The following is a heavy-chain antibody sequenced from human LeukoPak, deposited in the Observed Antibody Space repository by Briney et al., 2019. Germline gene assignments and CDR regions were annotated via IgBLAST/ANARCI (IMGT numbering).Heavy chain of an antibody. CDR2: MNPNSGNT. CDR3: ARVATTRADYYYYGMDV. D-gene: IGHD5-12*01. J-gene: IGHJ6*02. Sequence: ASVKVSCKASGYTFTSYDINWVRQATGQGLEWMGWMNPNSGNTGYAQKFEGRVTMTRNTSISTAYMELSSLRSEDTAVYYCARVATTRADYYYYGMDVWGQGTTVTVSS. CDR1: GYTFTSYD. V-gene: IGHV1-8*01.